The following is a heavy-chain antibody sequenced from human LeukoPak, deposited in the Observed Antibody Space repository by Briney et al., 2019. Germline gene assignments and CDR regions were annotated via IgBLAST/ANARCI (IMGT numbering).Heavy chain of an antibody. CDR3: ARVDTSGYSY. Sequence: SETLSLTCTVSGGSISSYYWSWIRQPPGKGLEWIGYIYYSGSTNYNPSLKSRVTISVDTSKNQFSLKLSSVTAADTAVYYCARVDTSGYSYWGQGTLVTVSS. J-gene: IGHJ4*02. V-gene: IGHV4-59*01. D-gene: IGHD5-18*01. CDR1: GGSISSYY. CDR2: IYYSGST.